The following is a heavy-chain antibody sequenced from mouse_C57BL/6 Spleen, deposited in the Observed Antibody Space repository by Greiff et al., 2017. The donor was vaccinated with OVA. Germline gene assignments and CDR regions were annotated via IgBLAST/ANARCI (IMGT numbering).Heavy chain of an antibody. J-gene: IGHJ4*01. D-gene: IGHD2-5*01. Sequence: EVKLQQSGPGLVKPSQSLSLTCSVTGYSITSGYYWNWIRQFPGNKLEWMGYISYDGSNNYNPSLKNRISITRDTSKNQFFLKLNSVTTEDTATYYCASVYSNYDAMDYWGQGTSVTVSS. CDR1: GYSITSGYY. CDR3: ASVYSNYDAMDY. V-gene: IGHV3-6*01. CDR2: ISYDGSN.